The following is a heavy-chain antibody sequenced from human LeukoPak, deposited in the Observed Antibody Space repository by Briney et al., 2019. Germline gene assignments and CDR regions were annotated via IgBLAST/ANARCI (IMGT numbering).Heavy chain of an antibody. Sequence: PSQTLSLTCTVSGGSISSSSYYWGWIRRPPGKGLEWIGNIYYSGSTYYNPSLKSRVTISVDTSKNQFSLKLSSVTAADTAVYYCVRTVIPGWFDPWGQGTLVTVSS. D-gene: IGHD4-17*01. CDR3: VRTVIPGWFDP. CDR2: IYYSGST. CDR1: GGSISSSSYY. J-gene: IGHJ5*02. V-gene: IGHV4-39*07.